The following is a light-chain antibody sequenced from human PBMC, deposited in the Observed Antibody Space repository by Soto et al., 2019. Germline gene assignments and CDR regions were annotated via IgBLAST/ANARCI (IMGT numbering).Light chain of an antibody. CDR2: EVT. J-gene: IGLJ1*01. Sequence: QSALTQPPSASGSPGQSVTISCTGTSNDVVFYNYVSWYQHHPGKASKLMISEVTIRPSGVPDRFSGSKSGNTASLTVSGLQAEDEADYYCTSYSGSNTPYVFGTGTKVTVL. V-gene: IGLV2-8*01. CDR3: TSYSGSNTPYV. CDR1: SNDVVFYNY.